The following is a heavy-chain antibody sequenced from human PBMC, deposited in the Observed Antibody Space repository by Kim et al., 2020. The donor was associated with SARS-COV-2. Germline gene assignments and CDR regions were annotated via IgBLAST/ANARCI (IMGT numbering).Heavy chain of an antibody. CDR1: GFTFSTYW. V-gene: IGHV3-74*01. Sequence: GGSLRLSCAASGFTFSTYWMHWVRQAPGKGLVWVARIKTNGSDIKYADSVKGRFTASRANDKNTLLLQMQRLSAEDTAVYYCVRETALAAYYYIDVWGKGTTVTVSS. D-gene: IGHD6-25*01. CDR2: IKTNGSDI. J-gene: IGHJ6*03. CDR3: VRETALAAYYYIDV.